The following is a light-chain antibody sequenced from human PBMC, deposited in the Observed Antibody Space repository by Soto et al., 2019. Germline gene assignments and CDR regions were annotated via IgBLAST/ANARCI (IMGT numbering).Light chain of an antibody. CDR3: QQSYSTVRT. V-gene: IGKV1-39*01. J-gene: IGKJ1*01. CDR1: QSISSY. Sequence: DIPMTQSPSSLSASVGDRVTITCRASQSISSYLNWYQQRPGKAPKLLIYAASSLHSGVPSRFSGSGSGTHFTLTISSLQPEDFATYYCQQSYSTVRTFGQGTNVEIK. CDR2: AAS.